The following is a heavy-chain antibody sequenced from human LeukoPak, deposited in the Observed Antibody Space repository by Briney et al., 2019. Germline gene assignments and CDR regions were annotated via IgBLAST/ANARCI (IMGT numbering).Heavy chain of an antibody. D-gene: IGHD1-26*01. Sequence: GGSLRLSCAASGFTFSTYEMNWVRQAPGKGLEWVSYISGSGSTIYYADSVKGRFTISTDNAKNSLYLQMNSLRAEDTVVYYCARASGSYSDYWGQGTLVTVSS. CDR1: GFTFSTYE. J-gene: IGHJ4*02. CDR3: ARASGSYSDY. V-gene: IGHV3-48*03. CDR2: ISGSGSTI.